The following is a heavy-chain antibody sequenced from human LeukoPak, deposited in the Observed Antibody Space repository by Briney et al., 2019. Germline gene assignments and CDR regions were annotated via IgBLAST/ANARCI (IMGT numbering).Heavy chain of an antibody. Sequence: PGGSLRLSCAASGFTFSDHFMDWVRQAPGRGLEWVGRIKNKANSYITQYAASMEGRFTISGDDSKNSLYLQMSSLKTEDTAMYYCASISGTLGYWGQGTVVTVSS. CDR1: GFTFSDHF. J-gene: IGHJ4*02. CDR2: IKNKANSYIT. CDR3: ASISGTLGY. D-gene: IGHD1-26*01. V-gene: IGHV3-72*01.